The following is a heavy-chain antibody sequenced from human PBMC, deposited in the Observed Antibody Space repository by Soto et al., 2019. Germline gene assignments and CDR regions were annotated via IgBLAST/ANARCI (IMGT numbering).Heavy chain of an antibody. CDR1: GVSISSYY. CDR3: ARHGSGGRAFDI. J-gene: IGHJ3*02. Sequence: QVQLQESGPGLVKPSETLSLTCTVSGVSISSYYWSWIRQPPGKGLEWIGYIFYSGSTNYNPSLKSRVILSVDTSKNQVPLKLSSVTAEDTAVYYCARHGSGGRAFDIWGKGTMVTVSS. D-gene: IGHD2-2*03. CDR2: IFYSGST. V-gene: IGHV4-59*08.